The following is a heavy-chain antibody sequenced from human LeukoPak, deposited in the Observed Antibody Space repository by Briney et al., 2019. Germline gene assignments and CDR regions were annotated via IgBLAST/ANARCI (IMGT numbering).Heavy chain of an antibody. CDR2: ISSNGGST. D-gene: IGHD3-16*01. Sequence: GGSLRLSCAASGFTFSSYAMHWVRQAPGKGLEYVSAISSNGGSTYYANSVKGRFTISRDNSKNTLYLQMGSLRAEDMAVYYCARGGSYSDYWGQGTLVTVSS. V-gene: IGHV3-64*01. CDR1: GFTFSSYA. J-gene: IGHJ4*02. CDR3: ARGGSYSDY.